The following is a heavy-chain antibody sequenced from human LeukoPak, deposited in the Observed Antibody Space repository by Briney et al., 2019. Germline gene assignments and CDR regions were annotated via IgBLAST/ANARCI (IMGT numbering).Heavy chain of an antibody. CDR3: AGGDSSGYYPIDY. CDR2: ISSRSNNR. Sequence: GGSLRLSCAASGFPFSSYNMNWVRQAPGKGLEWVSPISSRSNNRYYADSVKGRFTISRDSAKNSLYLQMNSLRAEDTAVYYCAGGDSSGYYPIDYWGQGTLVTVSS. D-gene: IGHD3-22*01. J-gene: IGHJ4*02. V-gene: IGHV3-21*01. CDR1: GFPFSSYN.